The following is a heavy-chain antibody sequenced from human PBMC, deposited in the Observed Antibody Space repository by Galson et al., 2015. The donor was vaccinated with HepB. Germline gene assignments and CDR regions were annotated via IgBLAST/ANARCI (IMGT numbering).Heavy chain of an antibody. Sequence: QSGAEVKKPGESLKISCKGSGYSFTSYWIGWVRQMPGKGLEWMGIIYPGDSDTRYSPSFQGQVTISADKSISTAYLQWSSLKASDTAMYYCASRYYYDSSGYYAAGNAFDIWGQGTMVTVSS. V-gene: IGHV5-51*01. CDR2: IYPGDSDT. CDR3: ASRYYYDSSGYYAAGNAFDI. CDR1: GYSFTSYW. J-gene: IGHJ3*02. D-gene: IGHD3-22*01.